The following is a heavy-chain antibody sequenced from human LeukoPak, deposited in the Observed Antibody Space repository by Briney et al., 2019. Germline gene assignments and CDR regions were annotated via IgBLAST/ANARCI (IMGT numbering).Heavy chain of an antibody. CDR1: GFTFSSYS. CDR2: ISSRSRDI. V-gene: IGHV3-21*01. Sequence: EGSLRLSCAASGFTFSSYSMNWVRQAPGKGLEWVSSISSRSRDIYYTASVDGLFTISRDTAKSSLYLQMNSLRDDDTALYYCARGSTGGYSGYDATRKNFDYWGQGTLVTVSS. CDR3: ARGSTGGYSGYDATRKNFDY. D-gene: IGHD5-12*01. J-gene: IGHJ4*02.